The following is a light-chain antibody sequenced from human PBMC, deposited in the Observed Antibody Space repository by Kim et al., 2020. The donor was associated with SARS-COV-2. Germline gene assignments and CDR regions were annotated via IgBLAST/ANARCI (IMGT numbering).Light chain of an antibody. CDR3: NSRDSSGDRYV. Sequence: SSELTQDPAVSVALGQTVRITCQGDSLRTYYASWYQQKPGQAPVLVIYGKNNRPSGIPDRFSGSSSGNTASLTITGTQAEDEADYYCNSRDSSGDRYVLGTGTKVTVL. V-gene: IGLV3-19*01. CDR2: GKN. J-gene: IGLJ1*01. CDR1: SLRTYY.